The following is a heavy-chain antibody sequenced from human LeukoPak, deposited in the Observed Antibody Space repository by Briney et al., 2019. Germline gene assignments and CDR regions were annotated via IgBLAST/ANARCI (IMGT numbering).Heavy chain of an antibody. D-gene: IGHD3-22*01. CDR2: ISVYNGNT. Sequence: ASVKVSCKTSGYSFTSYGISWVRQAPGQGLEWMGWISVYNGNTNYAQQLQGRVTMTADTSTTKAYMELRSLISDDTAVYYCARDISPYDSAGYSPAYWGQGTLVTVSS. J-gene: IGHJ4*02. CDR3: ARDISPYDSAGYSPAY. CDR1: GYSFTSYG. V-gene: IGHV1-18*01.